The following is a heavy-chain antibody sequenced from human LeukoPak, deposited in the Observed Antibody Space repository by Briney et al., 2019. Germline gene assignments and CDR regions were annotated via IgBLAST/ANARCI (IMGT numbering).Heavy chain of an antibody. Sequence: EASVKVSCKASGYTFTGYYMHWVRQAPGQGLEWTGWINPNSGGTNYAQKFQGRVTMTRDTSISTAYMELSRLRSDDTAVYYCARGQYYDFWSGYFDWFDPWGQGTLVTVSS. D-gene: IGHD3-3*01. J-gene: IGHJ5*02. CDR2: INPNSGGT. CDR1: GYTFTGYY. V-gene: IGHV1-2*02. CDR3: ARGQYYDFWSGYFDWFDP.